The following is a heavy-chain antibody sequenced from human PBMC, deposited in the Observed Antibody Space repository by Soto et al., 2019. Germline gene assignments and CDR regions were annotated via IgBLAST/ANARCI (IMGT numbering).Heavy chain of an antibody. V-gene: IGHV3-30-3*01. Sequence: GGSLRLSCAASGFTFSSYAMHWVRQAPGKGLEWVAVISYDGSNKYYADSVKGRFTISRDNSKNTLYLQMNSLRAEDTAVYYCARDRGYSGYEPGYWGQGTLVTVPQ. J-gene: IGHJ4*02. CDR1: GFTFSSYA. CDR2: ISYDGSNK. CDR3: ARDRGYSGYEPGY. D-gene: IGHD5-12*01.